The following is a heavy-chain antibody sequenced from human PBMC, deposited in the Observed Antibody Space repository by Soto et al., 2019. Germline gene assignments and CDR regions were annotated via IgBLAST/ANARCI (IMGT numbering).Heavy chain of an antibody. CDR2: IIPILGVP. Sequence: QVQLVQSGAEVKKPGSSVKVSCNASGGTFSSYTISWVRQAPGQGLEWMGRIIPILGVPNYAQKFQGRVTITADKSMSTAYMELSSLRSEDTAVYYCARFRGSYGMDVWGQGTTVTVSS. V-gene: IGHV1-69*02. CDR1: GGTFSSYT. CDR3: ARFRGSYGMDV. D-gene: IGHD3-10*01. J-gene: IGHJ6*02.